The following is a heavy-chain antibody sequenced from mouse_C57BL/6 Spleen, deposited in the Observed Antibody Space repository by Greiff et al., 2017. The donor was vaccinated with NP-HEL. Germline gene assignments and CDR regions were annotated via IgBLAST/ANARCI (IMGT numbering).Heavy chain of an antibody. D-gene: IGHD1-1*01. J-gene: IGHJ4*01. CDR1: GFTFSSYG. Sequence: EVQLQESGGDLVKPGGSLKLSCAASGFTFSSYGMSWVRQTPDKRLEWVATISSGGSYTYYPDSVKGRFTISRDNAKNTLYLQMSSLKSEDTAMYYCARQGLYGSSYVDAMVYWGQGTSVTVSS. CDR2: ISSGGSYT. CDR3: ARQGLYGSSYVDAMVY. V-gene: IGHV5-6*01.